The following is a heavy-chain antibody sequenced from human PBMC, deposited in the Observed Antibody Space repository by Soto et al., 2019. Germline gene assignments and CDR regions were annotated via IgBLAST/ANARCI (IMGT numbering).Heavy chain of an antibody. CDR3: ASTVS. CDR2: IWYDGSNK. Sequence: QVQLVESGGGVVQPGRSLRLSCAASGFILSSYGMHWVRQAPGKGLEWVGVIWYDGSNKYYGDSVKGRFTISRDNSKNTLYLQMNSLRVEDTAVYYCASTVSWGQGTLVTVSS. V-gene: IGHV3-33*01. D-gene: IGHD4-17*01. CDR1: GFILSSYG. J-gene: IGHJ4*02.